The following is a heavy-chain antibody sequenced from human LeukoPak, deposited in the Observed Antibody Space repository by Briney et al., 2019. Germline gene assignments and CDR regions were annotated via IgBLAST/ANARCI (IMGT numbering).Heavy chain of an antibody. Sequence: GGSLRLSCAASGFTFDDYAMHWVRQAPGKGLEWVSGISWNSGSIGYADSVKGRFTISGDNAKNSLYLQMNSLRAEDTAVYYCARRWLQYEAFDIWGQGTMVTVSS. CDR2: ISWNSGSI. J-gene: IGHJ3*02. CDR1: GFTFDDYA. V-gene: IGHV3-9*01. D-gene: IGHD5-24*01. CDR3: ARRWLQYEAFDI.